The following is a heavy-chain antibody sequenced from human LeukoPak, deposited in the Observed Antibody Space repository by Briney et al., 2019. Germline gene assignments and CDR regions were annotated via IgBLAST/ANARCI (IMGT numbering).Heavy chain of an antibody. CDR3: AKALTPYSSSIADY. D-gene: IGHD6-13*01. V-gene: IGHV3-9*01. CDR2: ISWNSGSI. CDR1: GFTFDDYA. Sequence: QAGGSLRLSCAASGFTFDDYAMHWVRQAPGKGLEWVSGISWNSGSIGYADSVKGRFTISRDNAKNSLYLQMNSLRAEDTALYYCAKALTPYSSSIADYWGQGTLVTVSS. J-gene: IGHJ4*02.